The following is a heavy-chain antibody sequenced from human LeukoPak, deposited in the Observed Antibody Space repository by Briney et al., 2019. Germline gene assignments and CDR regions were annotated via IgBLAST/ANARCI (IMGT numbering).Heavy chain of an antibody. CDR2: IYWNDDK. D-gene: IGHD3-22*01. Sequence: SGPTLVKPTQTLTLTCTFSGFSLSTRGVGVGWIRQPPGKALEWLSRIYWNDDKPYSPSLKSRLTLTKDTSKNQVVLKLTNVDPEDTAIYYCAHTRGRSGYYFDFDFWGQGTLVTVSS. CDR1: GFSLSTRGVG. V-gene: IGHV2-5*01. CDR3: AHTRGRSGYYFDFDF. J-gene: IGHJ4*02.